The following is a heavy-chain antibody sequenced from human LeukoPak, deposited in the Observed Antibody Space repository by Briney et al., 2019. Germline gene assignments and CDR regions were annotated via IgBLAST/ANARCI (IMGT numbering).Heavy chain of an antibody. CDR2: ISSSGSTI. Sequence: GGSLRLSCAASGFTFSDYYMSWIRQAPGKGLEWVSYISSSGSTIYYADSVKGRFTISRDNAKNSLYLQMNSLRAEDTAGYYCARGEPSDASNWFVPWGQGTLVTVSS. D-gene: IGHD1-26*01. CDR1: GFTFSDYY. V-gene: IGHV3-11*01. CDR3: ARGEPSDASNWFVP. J-gene: IGHJ5*02.